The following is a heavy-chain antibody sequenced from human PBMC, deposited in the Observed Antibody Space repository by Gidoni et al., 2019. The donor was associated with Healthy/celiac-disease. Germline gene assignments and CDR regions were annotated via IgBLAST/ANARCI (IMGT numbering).Heavy chain of an antibody. V-gene: IGHV5-51*01. Sequence: EVQLVQSGAEVKKPGESLKISCTVSGYSFTSYWIGWVRQMPGKGLEWMGIIYPGDSDTRDSPSFQGQVTISADKSISTAYLQWSSLKASDTAMYYCARQPSWGSKWFDPWGQGTLVTVSS. CDR2: IYPGDSDT. CDR1: GYSFTSYW. D-gene: IGHD3-16*01. CDR3: ARQPSWGSKWFDP. J-gene: IGHJ5*02.